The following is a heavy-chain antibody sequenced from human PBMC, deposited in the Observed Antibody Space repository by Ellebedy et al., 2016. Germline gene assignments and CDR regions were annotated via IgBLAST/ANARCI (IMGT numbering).Heavy chain of an antibody. CDR2: IKSKTDGGTT. CDR3: TTDTYYDFWSGYYTYFDY. D-gene: IGHD3-3*01. CDR1: GFTFSNAW. V-gene: IGHV3-15*01. J-gene: IGHJ4*02. Sequence: GESLKISXAASGFTFSNAWMSWVRQAPGKGLEWVGRIKSKTDGGTTDYAAPVKGRFTISRDDSKNTLYLQMNSLKTEDTAVYYCTTDTYYDFWSGYYTYFDYWGQGTLVTVSS.